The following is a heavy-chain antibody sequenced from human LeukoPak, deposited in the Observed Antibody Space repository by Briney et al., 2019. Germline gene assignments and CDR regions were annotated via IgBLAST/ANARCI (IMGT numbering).Heavy chain of an antibody. J-gene: IGHJ4*02. CDR3: ARGKAWSLTSTFDY. CDR2: INPNSGGT. CDR1: GYTFTGYY. V-gene: IGHV1-2*02. Sequence: ASVKVSCKASGYTFTGYYMHWVRQSPGQGLEWMGWINPNSGGTNYAQKFQGRVTMTRDTSISTAYMELSRLRSDDTAVYYCARGKAWSLTSTFDYWGQGTLVTVSS. D-gene: IGHD2-21*02.